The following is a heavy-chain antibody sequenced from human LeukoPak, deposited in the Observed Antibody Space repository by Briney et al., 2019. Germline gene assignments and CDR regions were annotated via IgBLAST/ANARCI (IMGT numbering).Heavy chain of an antibody. CDR1: RFTFSSYD. CDR3: SKDQLFDPQAAFAF. Sequence: GGSLRLPCAASRFTFSSYDKSWVRQAPGKGLEWVSGDNGSGGSTYYADSVKGRFTISRDISNNTVYLQMNSLRPEDAAVYYCSKDQLFDPQAAFAFWGHGTMVTVS. D-gene: IGHD2-21*01. CDR2: DNGSGGST. V-gene: IGHV3-23*01. J-gene: IGHJ3*01.